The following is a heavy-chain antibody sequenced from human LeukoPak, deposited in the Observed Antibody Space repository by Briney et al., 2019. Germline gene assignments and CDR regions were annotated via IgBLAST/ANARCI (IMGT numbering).Heavy chain of an antibody. D-gene: IGHD4-17*01. J-gene: IGHJ4*02. CDR3: ARHDSAPQGTVTTFLFDY. Sequence: PSETLSLTCTVSGGSISSSSYYWGWIRQPPGKGLEWIGSIYYSGSTYYNPSLKSRVTISVDTSKNQFSPKLSSVTAADTAVYYRARHDSAPQGTVTTFLFDYWGQGTLVTVSS. V-gene: IGHV4-39*01. CDR2: IYYSGST. CDR1: GGSISSSSYY.